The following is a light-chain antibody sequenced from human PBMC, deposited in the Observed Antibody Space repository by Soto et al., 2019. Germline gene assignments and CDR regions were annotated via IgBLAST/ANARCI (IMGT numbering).Light chain of an antibody. Sequence: GARGRLSWRAREGVRGLLAWYQQKPGQAPRLLIYGASSRATGIPDRFSGSGSGTDFTLTISRLEPADFATHYCQPLTSYPRLPFGGGTKVAI. J-gene: IGKJ4*01. V-gene: IGKV3-11*01. CDR3: QPLTSYPRLP. CDR1: EGVRGL. CDR2: GAS.